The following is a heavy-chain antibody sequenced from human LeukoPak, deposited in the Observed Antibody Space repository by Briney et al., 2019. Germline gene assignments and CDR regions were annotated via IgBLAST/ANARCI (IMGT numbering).Heavy chain of an antibody. J-gene: IGHJ4*02. V-gene: IGHV4-34*01. Sequence: SGTLSLTCAVYGGSFSGYYWSWIRQPPGKGLEWIGEINHSGSTNYNPSLKSRVTISVDTSKNQFSLKLSSVTAADTAVYYCARHGCGGDCFIDYWGQGTLVTVSS. CDR1: GGSFSGYY. CDR3: ARHGCGGDCFIDY. D-gene: IGHD2-21*02. CDR2: INHSGST.